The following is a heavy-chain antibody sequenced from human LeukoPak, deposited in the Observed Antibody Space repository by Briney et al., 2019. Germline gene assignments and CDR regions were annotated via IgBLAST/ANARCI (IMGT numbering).Heavy chain of an antibody. CDR3: AKEGSVCTNGICRYFDY. CDR2: ISWNSGNI. Sequence: PGGSLRLSCAASGFTFDDYAMHWVRQAPGKGLEWVSSISWNSGNIDYADSVRGRFTISRDNAKNSLYLQMNSLEAGDTALYYCAKEGSVCTNGICRYFDYWGQGTLVTVSS. J-gene: IGHJ4*02. D-gene: IGHD2-8*01. CDR1: GFTFDDYA. V-gene: IGHV3-9*01.